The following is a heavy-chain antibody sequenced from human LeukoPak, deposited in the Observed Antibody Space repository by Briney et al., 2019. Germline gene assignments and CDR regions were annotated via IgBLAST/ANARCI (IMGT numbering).Heavy chain of an antibody. CDR3: ARDLVTDSSGPFDY. CDR1: GGSISSYY. D-gene: IGHD3-22*01. V-gene: IGHV4-4*07. CDR2: IYTSGST. J-gene: IGHJ4*02. Sequence: SETLSLTCTVSGGSISSYYWSWIRQPAGKGLEWIGRIYTSGSTNYNPSLKSRVTMSVGTSKNQFSLKLSSVTAADTAVYYCARDLVTDSSGPFDYWGQGTLVTVSS.